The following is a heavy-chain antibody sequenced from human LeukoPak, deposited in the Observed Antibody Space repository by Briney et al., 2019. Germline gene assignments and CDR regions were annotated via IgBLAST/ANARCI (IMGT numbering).Heavy chain of an antibody. Sequence: GGSLRLSCAVSGVTVSSNHMNWVRQAPGKGLEWVSYISSSSSTIYYADSVKGRFTISRDNAKNSLYLQMNSLRDEDTAVYYCARDPSYYYDSSGRAHLDYWGQGTLVTVSS. CDR3: ARDPSYYYDSSGRAHLDY. CDR1: GVTVSSNH. D-gene: IGHD3-22*01. CDR2: ISSSSSTI. V-gene: IGHV3-48*02. J-gene: IGHJ4*02.